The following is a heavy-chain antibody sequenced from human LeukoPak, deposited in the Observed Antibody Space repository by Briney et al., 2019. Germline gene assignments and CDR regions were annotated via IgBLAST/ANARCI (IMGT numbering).Heavy chain of an antibody. V-gene: IGHV3-53*01. D-gene: IGHD2-2*01. CDR1: GFTLSSHY. J-gene: IGHJ5*02. Sequence: PGGSLRLSCAASGFTLSSHYMSWVRQAPGKGLEWVSVIYSGGSTYYADSVRGRFTISRDNAKNSLYLQMDYLRAEDTAVYYCARADCSGSTCYLRRSWFDPWGQGTLVTVSS. CDR2: IYSGGST. CDR3: ARADCSGSTCYLRRSWFDP.